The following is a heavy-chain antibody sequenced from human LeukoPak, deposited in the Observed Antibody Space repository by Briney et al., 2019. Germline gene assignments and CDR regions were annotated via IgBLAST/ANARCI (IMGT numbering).Heavy chain of an antibody. V-gene: IGHV1-58*01. CDR2: IVVGSGNT. Sequence: ASVKVSCKAPGFTFTSSAVRWVRQARGQRLEWIGWIVVGSGNTNYAQKFQGRVTMTRDTSTSTVYMELSSLRSEDTAVYYCAREGYYDSRAQKSSQHGGKGPLVTVSS. CDR3: AREGYYDSRAQKSSQH. J-gene: IGHJ1*01. CDR1: GFTFTSSA. D-gene: IGHD3-22*01.